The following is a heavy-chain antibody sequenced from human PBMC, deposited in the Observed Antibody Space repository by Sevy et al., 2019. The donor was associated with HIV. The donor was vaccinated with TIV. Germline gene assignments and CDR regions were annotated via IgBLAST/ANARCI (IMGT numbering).Heavy chain of an antibody. J-gene: IGHJ4*02. CDR3: AVSQSCGGDCYYFDS. V-gene: IGHV1-46*01. CDR1: AYSFTLYY. D-gene: IGHD2-21*02. Sequence: ASVKVSCRASAYSFTLYYMNWVRQAPGQGLEWMGLINPTGGHTSDAQRFQGRLSMTRGTSTTTFYMELSSLTYEDTAVYYCAVSQSCGGDCYYFDSWGQGTLVTVSS. CDR2: INPTGGHT.